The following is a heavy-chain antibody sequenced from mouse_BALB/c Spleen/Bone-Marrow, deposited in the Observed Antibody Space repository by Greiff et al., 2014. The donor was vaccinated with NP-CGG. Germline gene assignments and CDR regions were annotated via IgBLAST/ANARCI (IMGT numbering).Heavy chain of an antibody. CDR1: GYTFTGYY. CDR3: ARYNGGSYFDH. J-gene: IGHJ2*01. Sequence: VQLQQSGPELVKPGASVKISCKASGYTFTGYYMHWVKQSHGKSLEWIGYINSYTGDTNYNQKFKGKATMTVDKSSSTAYMDLARWTSEDSAIYYCARYNGGSYFDHWGQGSTLTVSS. D-gene: IGHD6-1*01. V-gene: IGHV1-67*01. CDR2: INSYTGDT.